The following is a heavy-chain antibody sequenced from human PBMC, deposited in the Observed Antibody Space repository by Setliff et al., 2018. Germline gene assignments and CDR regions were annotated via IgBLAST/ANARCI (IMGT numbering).Heavy chain of an antibody. V-gene: IGHV4-59*08. CDR2: VYDRGSI. CDR1: GASISNDY. J-gene: IGHJ4*02. Sequence: SETLSLTCTVSGASISNDYWSWIRQPPGKGLEWIGHVYDRGSISAYNPSLKSRVTIPVDTSKNQFSLRLTSVTAADTAVYYCARADSGYDGEYYFDYWGQGTLVTVSS. D-gene: IGHD5-12*01. CDR3: ARADSGYDGEYYFDY.